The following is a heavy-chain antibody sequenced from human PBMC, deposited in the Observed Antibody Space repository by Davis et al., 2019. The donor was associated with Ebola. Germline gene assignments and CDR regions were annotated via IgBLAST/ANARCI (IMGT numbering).Heavy chain of an antibody. CDR1: GFTFSSYA. D-gene: IGHD5-12*01. CDR3: ARGRPIVATDY. V-gene: IGHV3-30-3*01. CDR2: ISYDGSNK. Sequence: GGSLRLSCAASGFTFSSYAMHWVRQAPGKGLEWVAVISYDGSNKYYADSVKGRFTISRDNSKNTLYLQMNSLRPEDTAVYYCARGRPIVATDYWGQGTLVTVSS. J-gene: IGHJ4*02.